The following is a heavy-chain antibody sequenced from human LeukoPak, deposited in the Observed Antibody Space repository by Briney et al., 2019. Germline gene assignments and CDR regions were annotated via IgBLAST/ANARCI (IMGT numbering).Heavy chain of an antibody. CDR3: ARGERYSWSYTIFDY. Sequence: ASVKVSCKASGGTFSSYAISWVRQAPGQGLEWMGGIIPIFGTANYAQKFQGRVTITADKSTSTAYMELSSLRSEDTAVYYCARGERYSWSYTIFDYWGQGTLVTVSS. V-gene: IGHV1-69*06. D-gene: IGHD1-26*01. J-gene: IGHJ4*02. CDR1: GGTFSSYA. CDR2: IIPIFGTA.